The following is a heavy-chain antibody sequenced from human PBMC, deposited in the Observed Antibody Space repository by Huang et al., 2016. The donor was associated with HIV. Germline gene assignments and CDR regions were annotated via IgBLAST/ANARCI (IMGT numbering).Heavy chain of an antibody. Sequence: QVQLVQSGAEVKRPGASVKVSCKASGYTITDYYMHGVRQAPGQGLEWMGWINPTSGATNFAQKFQGRVTLTTDSSLPTAYMELNSLRSDDTAVYYCARGELDIVTSDPYYFDRWGPGTLVTVSS. CDR1: GYTITDYY. V-gene: IGHV1-2*02. D-gene: IGHD1-26*01. J-gene: IGHJ4*02. CDR2: INPTSGAT. CDR3: ARGELDIVTSDPYYFDR.